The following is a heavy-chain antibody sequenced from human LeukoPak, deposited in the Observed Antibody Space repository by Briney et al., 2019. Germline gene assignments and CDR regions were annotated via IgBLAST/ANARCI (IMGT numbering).Heavy chain of an antibody. CDR1: GFTFSSFG. CDR2: IRYDGSNK. CDR3: AKKGGAAFYNWFDP. Sequence: GGSLRLSCAASGFTFSSFGMHWVRQAPGKGLEWVAYIRYDGSNKKYADSLEGRFTISRDNSKNALYLQIDSLRPEDTAVYYCAKKGGAAFYNWFDPWGQGTLVTVSS. J-gene: IGHJ5*02. V-gene: IGHV3-30*02. D-gene: IGHD1-26*01.